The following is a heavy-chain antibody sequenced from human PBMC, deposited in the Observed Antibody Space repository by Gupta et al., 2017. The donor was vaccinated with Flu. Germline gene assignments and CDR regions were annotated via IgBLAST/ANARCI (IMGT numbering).Heavy chain of an antibody. D-gene: IGHD3-10*01. CDR1: GGSFSGYY. CDR3: ARGALLWGAFDI. V-gene: IGHV4-34*01. CDR2: INHSGST. Sequence: QVQLQQWGAGLLKPSETLSLTCAVYGGSFSGYYWSWIRQPPGKGLEWIGEINHSGSTNYNPSLKSRVTISVDTSKNQFSLKLSSVTAADTAVYYCARGALLWGAFDIWGQGTMVTVSS. J-gene: IGHJ3*02.